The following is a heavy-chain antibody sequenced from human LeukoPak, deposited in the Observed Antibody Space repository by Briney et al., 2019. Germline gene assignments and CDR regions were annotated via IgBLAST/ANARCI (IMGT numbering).Heavy chain of an antibody. CDR2: IWYEGTNI. D-gene: IGHD1-26*01. CDR3: ARQGRLGSYATGSWFDP. CDR1: GFTFSNYG. J-gene: IGHJ5*02. Sequence: GRSLRLYCAASGFTFSNYGMHWVRQAPGKGLEGVAVIWYEGTNIYYADSVKGRFTISRDNSKSTVYLQMNSLRAEDTAMYYCARQGRLGSYATGSWFDPWGQGTLVTVSS. V-gene: IGHV3-33*01.